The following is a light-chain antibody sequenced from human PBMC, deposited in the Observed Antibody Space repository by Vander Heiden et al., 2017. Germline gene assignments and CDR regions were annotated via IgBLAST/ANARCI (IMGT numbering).Light chain of an antibody. CDR2: EDN. CDR3: QVLDGGSNLLVV. V-gene: IGLV3-21*02. J-gene: IGLJ2*01. CDR1: DLESKR. Sequence: SYVLTQPPSASAAPGQTASIICGGRDLESKRVQWYQHGQGQAPLLVVCEDNDRPSGIPVQFSDSNSRNTATLIISGVEAGDESDYFCQVLDGGSNLLVVFGGGTKLTVL.